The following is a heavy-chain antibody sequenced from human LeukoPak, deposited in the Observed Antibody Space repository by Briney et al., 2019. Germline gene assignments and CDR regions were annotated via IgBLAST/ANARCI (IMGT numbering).Heavy chain of an antibody. CDR2: INSDGSST. Sequence: GGSLRLSCAASGFTFSSYWMHWVRQAPGKGLVWVSRINSDGSSTSYADSVKGRFTISRDNAKNSLYLRMNSLRAEDTAVYYCARHFDVLTGYYPTDFDLWGRGSLVTVSS. D-gene: IGHD3-9*01. V-gene: IGHV3-74*01. CDR1: GFTFSSYW. CDR3: ARHFDVLTGYYPTDFDL. J-gene: IGHJ2*01.